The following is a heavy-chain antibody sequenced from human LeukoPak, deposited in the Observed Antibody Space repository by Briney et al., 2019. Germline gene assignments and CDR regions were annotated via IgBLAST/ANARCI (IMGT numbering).Heavy chain of an antibody. CDR1: GFTFSSYA. D-gene: IGHD3-3*01. J-gene: IGHJ4*02. CDR2: ISSTAATT. CDR3: ARRTLFGVIKPPDY. Sequence: GGSLRLSCAASGFTFSSYAMSWVRQAPGKGLEWVSSISSTAATTYYADSVKGRFTISGDNAKNTLYLQLSSLRVEDSAVYYCARRTLFGVIKPPDYWGQGTLVTVSS. V-gene: IGHV3-23*01.